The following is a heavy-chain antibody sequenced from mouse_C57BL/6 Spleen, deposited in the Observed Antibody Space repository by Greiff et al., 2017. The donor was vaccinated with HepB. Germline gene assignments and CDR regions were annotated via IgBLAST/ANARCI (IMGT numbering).Heavy chain of an antibody. V-gene: IGHV1-19*01. CDR1: GYTFTDYY. CDR3: ARSNYDYDEGFAY. J-gene: IGHJ3*01. CDR2: INPYNGGT. Sequence: EVQLQQSGPVLVKPGASVKMSCKASGYTFTDYYMNWVKQSHGKSLEWIGVINPYNGGTSYNQKFKGKATLTVDKSSSTAYMELNSLTSEDSAVYYCARSNYDYDEGFAYWGQGTLVTVSA. D-gene: IGHD2-4*01.